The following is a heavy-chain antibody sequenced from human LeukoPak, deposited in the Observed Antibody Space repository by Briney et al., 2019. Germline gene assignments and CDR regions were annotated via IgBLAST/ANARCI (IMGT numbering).Heavy chain of an antibody. CDR2: LGRSGEYK. Sequence: GGSLRLSCAASGFRFTDYSMSWVRQAPGKGLEWVAGLGRSGEYKYYADSVKGRFTISRDNSKDTVSLQMNSLRAEDSAIYFCVKDRPCETCMPMDSWGQGTTVTVSS. CDR1: GFRFTDYS. J-gene: IGHJ6*02. V-gene: IGHV3-23*01. CDR3: VKDRPCETCMPMDS. D-gene: IGHD2-2*01.